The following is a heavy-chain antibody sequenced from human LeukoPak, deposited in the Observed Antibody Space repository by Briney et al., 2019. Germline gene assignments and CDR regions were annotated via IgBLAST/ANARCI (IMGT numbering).Heavy chain of an antibody. J-gene: IGHJ4*02. CDR3: AKDHNSGWYRLGDY. D-gene: IGHD6-19*01. V-gene: IGHV3-23*01. CDR1: GFTFTNYV. Sequence: GGSLRLSCAASGFTFTNYVVSWVRQAPGKGLEWVSSVSGGGGTTYYADSVKGRFAISRDNSKDTLYLQMNSLRAEDTAVCYCAKDHNSGWYRLGDYWGQGTLVTVSS. CDR2: VSGGGGTT.